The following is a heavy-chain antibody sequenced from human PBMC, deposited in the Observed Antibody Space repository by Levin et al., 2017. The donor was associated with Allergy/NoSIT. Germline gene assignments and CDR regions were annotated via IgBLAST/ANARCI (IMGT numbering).Heavy chain of an antibody. CDR1: GFTFSSYS. J-gene: IGHJ5*02. V-gene: IGHV3-21*01. CDR3: AREHTEWFRWFDP. CDR2: ISSSSSYI. D-gene: IGHD3-10*01. Sequence: PGGSLRLSCAASGFTFSSYSMNWVRQAPGKGLEWVSSISSSSSYIYYADSVKGRFTISRDNAKNSLYLQMNSRRAEDTAVYYCAREHTEWFRWFDPWGQGTLVTVSS.